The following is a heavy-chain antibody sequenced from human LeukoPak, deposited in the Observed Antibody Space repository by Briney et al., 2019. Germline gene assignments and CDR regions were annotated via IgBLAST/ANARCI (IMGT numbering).Heavy chain of an antibody. CDR1: DGSITSHY. Sequence: PSETLSLTCTVSDGSITSHYWSWIRQPPGKGLEWIGHFAYSGTTSYNASLKSRVTISVDTSKNQFSLRLTSVTAADTAVYYCVRPHSSGWYGVYDLWGQGTTVTVSS. D-gene: IGHD6-19*01. V-gene: IGHV4-59*08. J-gene: IGHJ3*01. CDR3: VRPHSSGWYGVYDL. CDR2: FAYSGTT.